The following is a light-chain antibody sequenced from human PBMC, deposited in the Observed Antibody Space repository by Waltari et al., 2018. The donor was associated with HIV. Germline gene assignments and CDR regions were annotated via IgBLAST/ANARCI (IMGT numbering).Light chain of an antibody. CDR2: GNS. CDR3: RSYDSSLSGSV. J-gene: IGLJ3*02. V-gene: IGLV1-40*01. CDR1: SPNIGPGYD. Sequence: QSVLTHPPSVSGAPGQRVTLPCPGSSPNIGPGYDVHWYQQLPGTAPKLLIYGNSNRPSGVPDRFSGSKSGTSASLAITGLQAEDEADYYCRSYDSSLSGSVFGGGTKLTVL.